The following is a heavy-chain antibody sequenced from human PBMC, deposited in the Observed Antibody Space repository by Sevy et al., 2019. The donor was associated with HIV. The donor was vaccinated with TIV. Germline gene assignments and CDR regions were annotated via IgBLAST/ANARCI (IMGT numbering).Heavy chain of an antibody. CDR1: GFTFSKYS. J-gene: IGHJ4*02. CDR3: AREGCTKPHDY. D-gene: IGHD2-8*01. V-gene: IGHV3-23*01. Sequence: GGSLRLSCAASGFTFSKYSMSWVGQPPGKGLEWVSTFSFGCGGINHADSVKGRFTISRDNSKNSLYLQMNNLRAEDTAVYYCAREGCTKPHDYWGQGTLVTVSS. CDR2: FSFGCGGI.